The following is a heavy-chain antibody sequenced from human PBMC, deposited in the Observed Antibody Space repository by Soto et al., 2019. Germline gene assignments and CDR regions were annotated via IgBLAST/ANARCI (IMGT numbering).Heavy chain of an antibody. CDR1: GYRFTSYW. D-gene: IGHD5-12*01. CDR2: IYPGDSDT. J-gene: IGHJ6*02. Sequence: GESLKISCKGSGYRFTSYWIGWVRQMPGKGLEWMGIIYPGDSDTRYSPSFQGQVTISADKSISTAYLQWSSLKASDTAIYYCARHNRWLQQVPVYYYGMDVCGQGTTLTVSS. V-gene: IGHV5-51*01. CDR3: ARHNRWLQQVPVYYYGMDV.